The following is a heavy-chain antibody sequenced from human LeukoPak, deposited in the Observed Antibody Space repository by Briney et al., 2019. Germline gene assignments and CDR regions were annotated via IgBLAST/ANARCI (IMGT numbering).Heavy chain of an antibody. CDR2: ISYDGSNK. D-gene: IGHD1-7*01. V-gene: IGHV3-30-3*01. Sequence: GGSLRLSCAASGFIFSSYAMHWVRQAPGKGLEWVAVISYDGSNKYYADSVKGRFTISRDNSKNTLYLQMNSLRAEDTAVYYCARDLLELRLWGQGTLVTVSS. CDR3: ARDLLELRL. J-gene: IGHJ4*02. CDR1: GFIFSSYA.